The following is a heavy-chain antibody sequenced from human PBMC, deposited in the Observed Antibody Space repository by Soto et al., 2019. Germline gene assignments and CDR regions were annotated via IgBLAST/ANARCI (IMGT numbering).Heavy chain of an antibody. CDR1: GFTFSSYA. CDR2: ISGRGGST. V-gene: IGHV3-23*01. J-gene: IGHJ4*02. D-gene: IGHD3-10*01. Sequence: GGSLRLSCAASGFTFSSYAMSWVRQAPGKGLEWVSAISGRGGSTYYADSVKGRFTISKDNSKNTLYLQMNSLRAEDTAVYYCANDGGDPTVIRTMVFSGAFDYWGQGTLVTVSS. CDR3: ANDGGDPTVIRTMVFSGAFDY.